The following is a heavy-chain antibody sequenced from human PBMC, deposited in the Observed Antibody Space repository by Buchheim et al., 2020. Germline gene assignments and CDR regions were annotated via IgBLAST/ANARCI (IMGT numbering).Heavy chain of an antibody. V-gene: IGHV3-11*01. Sequence: QGQLVESGGGLVKPGGSLRLSCAASGFTFSNIFMGWVRQAPGKGLELFSYIDDGTTIIYYGDSGKGRFTIPVDNAKNSVYLQMDSLRVEDTATYYCVRIGDSSIDYWGQGTL. J-gene: IGHJ4*02. CDR1: GFTFSNIF. D-gene: IGHD2-21*02. CDR3: VRIGDSSIDY. CDR2: IDDGTTII.